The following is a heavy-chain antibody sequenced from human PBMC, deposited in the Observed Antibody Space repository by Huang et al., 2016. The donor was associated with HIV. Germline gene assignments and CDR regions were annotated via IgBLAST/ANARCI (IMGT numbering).Heavy chain of an antibody. CDR2: IYCADSDT. CDR1: GYNFSNYW. V-gene: IGHV5-51*03. D-gene: IGHD1-26*01. J-gene: IGHJ6*03. CDR3: ARRLSGAYYYMDV. Sequence: EVQLVQSGVEVKKPGESLKISCRASGYNFSNYWIAWVRQMPGKGLEWSGIIYCADSDTRDSPSFQGQVTISADKSMNTAYLQWRSLKASDSAIYYCARRLSGAYYYMDVWGKGTSVTVSS.